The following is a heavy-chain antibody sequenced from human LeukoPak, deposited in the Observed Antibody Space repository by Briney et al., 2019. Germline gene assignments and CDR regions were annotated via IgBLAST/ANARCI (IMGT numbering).Heavy chain of an antibody. D-gene: IGHD3-22*01. CDR3: ARCYHYNTTGYCGY. V-gene: IGHV5-51*01. CDR2: IYPGDSDT. J-gene: IGHJ4*02. Sequence: GESLKISCKGSGYSFTTYWIGWVRQMPGKGLEWMGIIYPGDSDTRYSPSFQGQVTISVDKSISTAYLQWSSLKASNTAIYYCARCYHYNTTGYCGYWGQGSLITVSS. CDR1: GYSFTTYW.